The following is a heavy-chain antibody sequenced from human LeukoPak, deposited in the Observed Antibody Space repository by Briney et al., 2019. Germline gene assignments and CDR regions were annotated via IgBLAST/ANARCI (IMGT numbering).Heavy chain of an antibody. CDR3: AKDLRAGIVATIFDY. J-gene: IGHJ4*02. Sequence: PGGSLRLSCAASGFTFSTYAVTWVRQAPGKGLEWVSAISGSGGSSYCADSVKGRFTISRDNSKNTLYLQMNSLRAEDTAVYYCAKDLRAGIVATIFDYWGQGTLVTVSS. CDR2: ISGSGGSS. V-gene: IGHV3-23*01. CDR1: GFTFSTYA. D-gene: IGHD5-12*01.